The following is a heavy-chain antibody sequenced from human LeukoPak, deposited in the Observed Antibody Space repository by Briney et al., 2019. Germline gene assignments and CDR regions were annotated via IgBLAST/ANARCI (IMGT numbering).Heavy chain of an antibody. V-gene: IGHV3-30*02. D-gene: IGHD5/OR15-5a*01. Sequence: RTGGSLRLSCAASGLSFSNYGMHWVRQAPGKGLEWVAFIRFDGNIKYYADSVKGRFTISRDNSKNTLFLQMNSLRADDTAVYYCARGVPYYYMDVWGKGTTVTVSS. CDR3: ARGVPYYYMDV. J-gene: IGHJ6*03. CDR2: IRFDGNIK. CDR1: GLSFSNYG.